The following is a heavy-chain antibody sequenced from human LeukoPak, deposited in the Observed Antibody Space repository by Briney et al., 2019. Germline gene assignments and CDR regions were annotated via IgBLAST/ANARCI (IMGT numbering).Heavy chain of an antibody. J-gene: IGHJ4*02. Sequence: GGSLRLSCAASGFTFSSYSMNWVRQAPGKGLEWVSSISSSSGYINYADSVKGRFTVSRDNAKNSLYLQMNSLRAEDTAVYYCARDSGYCSSTGCYVHYFDYWGQGTLVTVSS. CDR3: ARDSGYCSSTGCYVHYFDY. CDR1: GFTFSSYS. V-gene: IGHV3-21*01. CDR2: ISSSSGYI. D-gene: IGHD2-2*01.